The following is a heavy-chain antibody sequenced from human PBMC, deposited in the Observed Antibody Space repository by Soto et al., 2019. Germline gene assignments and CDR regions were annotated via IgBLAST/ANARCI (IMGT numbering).Heavy chain of an antibody. CDR2: ISWNSGSI. J-gene: IGHJ3*02. V-gene: IGHV3-9*01. CDR1: GFTFDDYA. D-gene: IGHD3-10*01. Sequence: EVQLVESGGGLVQPGRSLRLSCAASGFTFDDYAMHWVRQAPGKSLEWVSGISWNSGSIGYADSVKGRFTISRDNAKNSQYLQMNRLRAEDTALYYCARVWFGERKGAVDIWGQGTMVTVS. CDR3: ARVWFGERKGAVDI.